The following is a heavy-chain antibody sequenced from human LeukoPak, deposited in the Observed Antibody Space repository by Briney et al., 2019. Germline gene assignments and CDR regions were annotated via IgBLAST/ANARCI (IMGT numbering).Heavy chain of an antibody. CDR2: IYYSGST. J-gene: IGHJ4*02. Sequence: KPSETLSLTCTVSGGSISSSSYYWGWIRQPPGKWLEWIGSIYYSGSTDYNPSLKSRVTISVNTSKNQFSLKLSSVTAADTAVYSCASLNYDSSGYCSNFDYWGQGTLVTVSS. CDR1: GGSISSSSYY. V-gene: IGHV4-39*01. CDR3: ASLNYDSSGYCSNFDY. D-gene: IGHD3-22*01.